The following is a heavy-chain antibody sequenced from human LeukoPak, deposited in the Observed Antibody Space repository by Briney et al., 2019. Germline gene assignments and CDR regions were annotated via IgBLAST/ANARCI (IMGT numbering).Heavy chain of an antibody. D-gene: IGHD6-13*01. CDR2: IYTSGST. CDR3: ARGPYRSSWETLFDY. CDR1: GGSISSYY. V-gene: IGHV4-4*07. Sequence: SETLSLTCTVSGGSISSYYWSWIRQPAGKGLEWIGRIYTSGSTNYNPSLKSRVTMSVDTSKNQFSLKLSSVTAADTAVYYCARGPYRSSWETLFDYWGQGTLVTVSS. J-gene: IGHJ4*02.